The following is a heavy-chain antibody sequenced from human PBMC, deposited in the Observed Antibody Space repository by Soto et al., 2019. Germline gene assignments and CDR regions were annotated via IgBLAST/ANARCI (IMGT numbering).Heavy chain of an antibody. Sequence: GASVKVSCKASGYTFTSYGISWVRQAPGQGLEWMGWISAYNGNTNYAQKLQGRVTMTTDTSTSTAYMELRSLRSDDTAVYYCARVDIVLVPAADNWFDPWGQGTLVTVSS. CDR1: GYTFTSYG. J-gene: IGHJ5*02. CDR3: ARVDIVLVPAADNWFDP. V-gene: IGHV1-18*01. CDR2: ISAYNGNT. D-gene: IGHD2-2*03.